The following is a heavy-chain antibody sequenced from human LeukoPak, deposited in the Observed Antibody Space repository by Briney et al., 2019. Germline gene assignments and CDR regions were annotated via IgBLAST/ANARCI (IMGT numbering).Heavy chain of an antibody. D-gene: IGHD5-12*01. J-gene: IGHJ6*03. Sequence: GGSLRLSCAASGFTFSSYAMHWVRQAPGKGLEYVSAISSNGGSTYYANSVKGRFTISRDNSKNTLYLQMGSLRAEDMAVYYCARGTGYDYGYMDVWGKGTTVTIS. CDR2: ISSNGGST. V-gene: IGHV3-64*01. CDR1: GFTFSSYA. CDR3: ARGTGYDYGYMDV.